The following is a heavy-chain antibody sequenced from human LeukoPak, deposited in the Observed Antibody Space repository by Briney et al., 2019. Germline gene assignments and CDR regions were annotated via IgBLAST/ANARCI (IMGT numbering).Heavy chain of an antibody. CDR2: IYHSGST. CDR1: GGSISSGSYY. Sequence: SETLSLTCTVSGGSISSGSYYWSWIRQPAGKGLEWIGRIYHSGSTNYNPSLKSRVTISVDTSKNEFPLKLTSVTAADTAVYYCAREANYYGSGSYFEGTFDYWGQGSLVTVSS. CDR3: AREANYYGSGSYFEGTFDY. D-gene: IGHD3-10*01. V-gene: IGHV4-61*10. J-gene: IGHJ4*02.